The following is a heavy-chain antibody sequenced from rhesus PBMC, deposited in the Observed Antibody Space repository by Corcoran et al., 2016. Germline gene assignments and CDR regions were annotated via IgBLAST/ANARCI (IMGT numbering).Heavy chain of an antibody. V-gene: IGHV4-160*01. D-gene: IGHD4-23*01. CDR1: GGSISSNY. J-gene: IGHJ3*01. CDR3: ARTPTYSNYLFDF. CDR2: IYGSGGST. Sequence: QVQLQESGPGLVKPSETLSLTCAVSGGSISSNYWIWIRQPPWKGLEWIGRIYGSGGSTATNPSLKSRVTISPDTSKTQFSLKLSSVTAADTAVYYCARTPTYSNYLFDFWGQGLRVTVSS.